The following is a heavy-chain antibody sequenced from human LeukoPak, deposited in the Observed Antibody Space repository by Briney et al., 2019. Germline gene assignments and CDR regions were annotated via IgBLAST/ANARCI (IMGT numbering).Heavy chain of an antibody. J-gene: IGHJ3*02. CDR3: AMEEGSDYYDSSGYYFGNAFDI. CDR1: GFTFSSYW. CDR2: ISSSSSYI. V-gene: IGHV3-21*01. Sequence: GGSLRLSCATSGFTFSSYWMSWVRQAPGKGLEWVSSISSSSSYIYYADSVKGRFTISRDNAKNSLYLQMNSLRAEDTAVYYCAMEEGSDYYDSSGYYFGNAFDIWGQGTMVTVSS. D-gene: IGHD3-22*01.